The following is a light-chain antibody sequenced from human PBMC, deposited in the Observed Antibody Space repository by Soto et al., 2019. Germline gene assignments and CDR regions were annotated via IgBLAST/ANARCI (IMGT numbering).Light chain of an antibody. J-gene: IGKJ1*01. V-gene: IGKV1-5*03. CDR1: QSFSNW. CDR2: KAS. Sequence: DIQMTQSPSTLSASVGDTVTITCRASQSFSNWVAWYQQKPGKAPKFLIYKASTLESGVPSRFSGSVSATEFTLTISRLQPDDFATLYCQQYNSYSWTFGQGTKMEIK. CDR3: QQYNSYSWT.